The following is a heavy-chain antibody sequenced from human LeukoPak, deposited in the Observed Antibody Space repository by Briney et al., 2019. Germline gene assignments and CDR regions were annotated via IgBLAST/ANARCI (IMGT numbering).Heavy chain of an antibody. CDR1: GGSFNGYY. D-gene: IGHD1-14*01. CDR2: INHSGST. CDR3: ARAVEPYYFDY. J-gene: IGHJ4*02. Sequence: SETLSLTCAVYGGSFNGYYWSWLRQPPGKGLEWIGEINHSGSTNYNPSLKSRVTISVDTSKNQFSLKLSSVTAADTAVYYCARAVEPYYFDYWGQGTLVTVSS. V-gene: IGHV4-34*01.